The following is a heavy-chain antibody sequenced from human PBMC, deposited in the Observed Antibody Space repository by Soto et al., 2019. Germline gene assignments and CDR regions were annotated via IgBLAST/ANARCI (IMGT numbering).Heavy chain of an antibody. CDR2: INEDGSLA. CDR1: GFTFSSFW. V-gene: IGHV3-74*01. J-gene: IGHJ5*02. Sequence: EVQLMESGGGLVQPGGSLRLSCTASGFTFSSFWMHWVRQVPGKGLVWVSQINEDGSLATYADSVKGRFTISRDNAKNTVFLQMNSLGGEDTAVYYCARDLRCGGANCSAPPWGQGTQVTVSS. CDR3: ARDLRCGGANCSAPP. D-gene: IGHD7-27*01.